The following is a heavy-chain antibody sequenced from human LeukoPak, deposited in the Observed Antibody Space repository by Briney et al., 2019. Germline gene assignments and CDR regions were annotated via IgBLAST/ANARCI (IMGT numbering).Heavy chain of an antibody. CDR2: LKSNRDGGTT. Sequence: GGSLRLSCVASGFTFTNTWMSWVRQAPGKGLEWVGRLKSNRDGGTTDYAAPVEGRFSISRDDSRNTLFLQMDSLKTDDTAVYYCTRHAGGAYYYYMDVWGKGTTVTVSS. CDR3: TRHAGGAYYYYMDV. V-gene: IGHV3-15*01. D-gene: IGHD3-10*01. J-gene: IGHJ6*03. CDR1: GFTFTNTW.